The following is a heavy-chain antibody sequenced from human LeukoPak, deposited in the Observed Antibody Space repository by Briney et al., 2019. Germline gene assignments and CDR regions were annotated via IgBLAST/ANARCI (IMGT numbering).Heavy chain of an antibody. V-gene: IGHV3-53*01. CDR1: GFTVSSNY. CDR2: IFSGGST. J-gene: IGHJ4*02. CDR3: AKDQPDCTNGVCYKAPRVEFDY. Sequence: GGSLRLSCAASGFTVSSNYMSWVRQAPGKGPEWVSVIFSGGSTYYGDSVKGRFTIARDNSKNTLHLQMNSLRAEDTAVYYCAKDQPDCTNGVCYKAPRVEFDYWGQGTLVTVSS. D-gene: IGHD2-8*01.